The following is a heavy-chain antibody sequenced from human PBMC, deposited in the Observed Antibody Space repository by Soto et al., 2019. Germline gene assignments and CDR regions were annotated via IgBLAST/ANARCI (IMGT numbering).Heavy chain of an antibody. V-gene: IGHV4-31*03. CDR2: IYYSGST. Sequence: SETLSLTCTVSGGSISSGGYYWSWIRQHPGKGLEWIGYIYYSGSTYYNPSLKSRVTISVDTSKNQFSLKLSSVTAADTAVYYCAREVPTGVTPWGQGTLVTVSS. CDR1: GGSISSGGYY. J-gene: IGHJ4*02. D-gene: IGHD5-12*01. CDR3: AREVPTGVTP.